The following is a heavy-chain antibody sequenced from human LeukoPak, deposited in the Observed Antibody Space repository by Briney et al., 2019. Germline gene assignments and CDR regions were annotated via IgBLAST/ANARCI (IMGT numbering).Heavy chain of an antibody. D-gene: IGHD3-22*01. CDR2: ISGSGLST. CDR1: GLTFRSHG. V-gene: IGHV3-23*01. Sequence: PGGSRRLSCAASGLTFRSHGMSWVRQAPGKGLEWVSHISGSGLSTYYADSVKGRFTISRDNSKNTLYLQMNSLRAEDTAVYYCARDSLEDGYDYWGQGTLVTVSS. J-gene: IGHJ4*02. CDR3: ARDSLEDGYDY.